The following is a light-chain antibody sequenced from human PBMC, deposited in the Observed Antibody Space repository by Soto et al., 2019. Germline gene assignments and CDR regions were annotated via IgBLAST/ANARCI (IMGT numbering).Light chain of an antibody. J-gene: IGLJ1*01. CDR3: GSYTTSSNYV. Sequence: QSVLTQPASVSGSPGLSITISCTGTSSDVGAYNFVSWYQQHPDKAPKLMIFDVSNRPSGVSNRFSGSKSGNTASLTISGLQSEDDAEYYCGSYTTSSNYVFGNGTKVTV. CDR1: SSDVGAYNF. CDR2: DVS. V-gene: IGLV2-14*03.